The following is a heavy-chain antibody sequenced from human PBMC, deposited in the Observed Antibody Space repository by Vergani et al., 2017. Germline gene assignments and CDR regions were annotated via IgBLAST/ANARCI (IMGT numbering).Heavy chain of an antibody. CDR2: IHTSGST. CDR1: GGSLNCHNYY. Sequence: QVQLQESGPGLVKPSQTLSLTFTVSGGSLNCHNYYWSWIRQPAGKGLEWMGRIHTSGSTNYNPSLKSIVPMSEDTSKNQFSVNLTSVTAADTAVYFCARGSCRGGSCYEPLFDSWGQGILVTVSS. D-gene: IGHD2-15*01. V-gene: IGHV4-61*02. CDR3: ARGSCRGGSCYEPLFDS. J-gene: IGHJ4*02.